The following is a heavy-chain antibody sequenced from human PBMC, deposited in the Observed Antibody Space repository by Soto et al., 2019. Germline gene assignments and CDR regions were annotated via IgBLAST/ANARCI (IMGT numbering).Heavy chain of an antibody. J-gene: IGHJ5*02. V-gene: IGHV3-7*01. D-gene: IGHD3-22*01. CDR2: IKQDGSEK. CDR3: ATKKYYYDSSGYYGWFDP. Sequence: GGSLRLSCAASGFTFSSYWMSWVRQAPGKGLEWVANIKQDGSEKYYVDSVKGRFTISRDNAKNSLYLQMNSLRAEDTAVYYCATKKYYYDSSGYYGWFDPWGQGTLVTVSS. CDR1: GFTFSSYW.